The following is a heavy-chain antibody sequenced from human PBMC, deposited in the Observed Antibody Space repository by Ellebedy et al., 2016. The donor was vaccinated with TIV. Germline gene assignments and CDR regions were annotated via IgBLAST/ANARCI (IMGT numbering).Heavy chain of an antibody. J-gene: IGHJ4*02. V-gene: IGHV3-21*01. Sequence: GESLKISCAASGFTFSSYSLNWVRQAPGKGLEWVSSISTISSYADSVRGQFTISRDNAKNSLYLQMNSLRAEETAVYYCSRGGGCGGGTCYYPDFWGQGTLVTVSS. CDR2: ISTISSY. CDR3: SRGGGCGGGTCYYPDF. D-gene: IGHD2-15*01. CDR1: GFTFSSYS.